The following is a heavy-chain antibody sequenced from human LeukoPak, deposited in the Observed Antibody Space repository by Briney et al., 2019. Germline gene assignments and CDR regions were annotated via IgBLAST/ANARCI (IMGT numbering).Heavy chain of an antibody. V-gene: IGHV3-23*01. CDR2: ISTSGGST. CDR1: GFTFSSSA. J-gene: IGHJ4*02. D-gene: IGHD1-26*01. Sequence: GGSLRLSCAASGFTFSSSAMSWVRQAPGKGLKWVSGISTSGGSTYYSDSVKGRFTISRDNSKNTLYLQMNSLRAEDTAVYYCAKDRSPVGATYFDYWGQGTLVTVSS. CDR3: AKDRSPVGATYFDY.